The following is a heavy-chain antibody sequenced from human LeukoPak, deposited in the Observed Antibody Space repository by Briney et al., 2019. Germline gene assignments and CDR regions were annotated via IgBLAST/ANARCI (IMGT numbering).Heavy chain of an antibody. J-gene: IGHJ4*02. Sequence: PGGSLRLSCAASGFTFSAYTMSWVLQAPGKGLEWVSSISSGSDYIYYADSVKGRFTISRDNAKNSLYLQLNTLRAEDTAIYYCARSIAYWGLGTLVTVSS. V-gene: IGHV3-21*01. CDR1: GFTFSAYT. CDR2: ISSGSDYI. CDR3: ARSIAY.